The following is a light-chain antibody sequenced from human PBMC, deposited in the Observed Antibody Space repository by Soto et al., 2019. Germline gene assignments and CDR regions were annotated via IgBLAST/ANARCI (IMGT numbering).Light chain of an antibody. J-gene: IGKJ4*01. CDR1: QDVNIY. CDR2: GAS. V-gene: IGKV3D-15*01. Sequence: EILMTQSPATLSVSPGERATLSCRASQDVNIYLAWNQQKHGQAPRLLISGASTRATGIPARFSGSGSGTEFTLTISSLQSEDVAVYYCQQYGDWPLTFGGGTNVEIK. CDR3: QQYGDWPLT.